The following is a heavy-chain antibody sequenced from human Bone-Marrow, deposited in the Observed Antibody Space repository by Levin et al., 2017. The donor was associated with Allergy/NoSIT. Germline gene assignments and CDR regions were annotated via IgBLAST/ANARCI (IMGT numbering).Heavy chain of an antibody. CDR3: ARELEHHVFWTCYSTPASC. D-gene: IGHD3/OR15-3a*01. Sequence: GGSLRLSCKTSGYTFSSYAINWVRQAPGQGLEWMGWINTNNGNTTYGQGFTGRFVFSLDVSLSTAFLEISSLKPEDTAVYFCARELEHHVFWTCYSTPASCWVPGTQVTVSS. V-gene: IGHV7-4-1*02. CDR2: INTNNGNT. J-gene: IGHJ4*01. CDR1: GYTFSSYA.